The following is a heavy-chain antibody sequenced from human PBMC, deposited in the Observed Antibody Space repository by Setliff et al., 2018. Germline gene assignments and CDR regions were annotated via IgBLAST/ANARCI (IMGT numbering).Heavy chain of an antibody. CDR1: GGSFNGYY. CDR3: ARGPCSSTSCYAAY. J-gene: IGHJ4*02. V-gene: IGHV4-34*01. Sequence: SETLSLTCAVYGGSFNGYYWSWIRQPPGKGLEWIGEINHSGSTNYNPSLKSRVTISVDTSKNQFSLKVNSVTAADTAVYYCARGPCSSTSCYAAYWGQGTLVTVSS. D-gene: IGHD2-2*01. CDR2: INHSGST.